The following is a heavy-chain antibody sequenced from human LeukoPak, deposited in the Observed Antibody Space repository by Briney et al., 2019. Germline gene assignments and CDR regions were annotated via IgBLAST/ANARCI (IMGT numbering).Heavy chain of an antibody. Sequence: GGSLRLSCAASGLTFSDYWMSWVRQAPGKGLEWVSVIYSGGSTYYADSVKGRFTISRDNSKNTLYLQMNSLRAEDTAVYYCARNPHFDYWGQGTLVTVSS. J-gene: IGHJ4*02. CDR1: GLTFSDYW. CDR3: ARNPHFDY. V-gene: IGHV3-53*01. CDR2: IYSGGST.